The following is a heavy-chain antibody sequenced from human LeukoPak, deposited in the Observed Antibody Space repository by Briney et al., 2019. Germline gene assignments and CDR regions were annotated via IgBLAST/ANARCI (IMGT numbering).Heavy chain of an antibody. CDR2: INPSGGST. J-gene: IGHJ4*02. CDR3: ARDMGYGSGWYPFSSYFDY. D-gene: IGHD6-19*01. V-gene: IGHV1-46*01. Sequence: ASVKVSCKASGYTFTSYYMHWVRQAPGQGLEWMGIINPSGGSTSYAQKFQGRVTMTRDTSTSTVYMELSSLRSEDTAVYYCARDMGYGSGWYPFSSYFDYWGQGTLVTVSS. CDR1: GYTFTSYY.